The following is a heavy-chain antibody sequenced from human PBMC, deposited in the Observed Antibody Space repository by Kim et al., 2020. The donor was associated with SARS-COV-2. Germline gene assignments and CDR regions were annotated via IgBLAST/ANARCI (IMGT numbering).Heavy chain of an antibody. CDR2: ISYDETKK. V-gene: IGHV3-30*04. CDR1: GFTFTNYE. J-gene: IGHJ4*02. D-gene: IGHD4-17*01. CDR3: ARDLSGDSPVYCDY. Sequence: GGSLRLSCAASGFTFTNYEMQWVRQAPGKGLDLVAVISYDETKKWYADSVKGRFTISRDNSENTIYLQMDNLRAEDTAVYYCARDLSGDSPVYCDYWGQGTLVTVSS.